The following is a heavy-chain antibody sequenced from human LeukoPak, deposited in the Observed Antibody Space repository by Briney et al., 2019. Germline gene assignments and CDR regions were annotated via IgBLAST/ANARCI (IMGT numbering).Heavy chain of an antibody. V-gene: IGHV3-48*01. Sequence: GGSLRLSCVASGFSFSSYSMTWVRQAPGKGLEWVSYIDRSSSIIHYADSVKGRFTISGDNAKKSLYLQVNSLRAEDTAVYYCARDLPSWSFDYWGQGTLVTVSS. D-gene: IGHD2-15*01. CDR3: ARDLPSWSFDY. CDR1: GFSFSSYS. CDR2: IDRSSSII. J-gene: IGHJ4*02.